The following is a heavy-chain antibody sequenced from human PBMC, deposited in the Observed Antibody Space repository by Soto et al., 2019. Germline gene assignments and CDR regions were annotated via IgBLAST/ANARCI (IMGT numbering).Heavy chain of an antibody. CDR1: GFSFSSYN. V-gene: IGHV3-21*01. J-gene: IGHJ1*01. Sequence: GGSLRLSCIGSGFSFSSYNMNWVRQAPGKGLEWVSSIKVGSSRIYQPDSMKGRFTISRDDARNSVYLQINSLRAEDTALYFCVRSPKIGVRGAFWGRGTQVTVSS. CDR3: VRSPKIGVRGAF. CDR2: IKVGSSRI. D-gene: IGHD3-16*01.